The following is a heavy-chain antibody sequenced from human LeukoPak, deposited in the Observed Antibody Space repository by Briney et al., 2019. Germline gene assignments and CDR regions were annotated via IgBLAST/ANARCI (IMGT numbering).Heavy chain of an antibody. CDR2: ISYDGSNK. Sequence: GGSLRLSCAASGFIFSNYGMYWVRQAPGKGLEWVEVISYDGSNKYYADSVKGRFTISRDNSKNTLSLQMNSLRAEDTAVYYCAKEGHGGSSWPYYFDYWGQGTLVTVSS. CDR3: AKEGHGGSSWPYYFDY. D-gene: IGHD6-13*01. J-gene: IGHJ4*02. CDR1: GFIFSNYG. V-gene: IGHV3-30*18.